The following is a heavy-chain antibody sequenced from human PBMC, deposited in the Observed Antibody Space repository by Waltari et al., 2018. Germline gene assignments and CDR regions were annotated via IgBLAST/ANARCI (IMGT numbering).Heavy chain of an antibody. Sequence: QVQLQESGPGLVKPSETLSLTCAVSGYSISSGYYWGWIRQPPGKWLEWIGSIYHSGSTYYNPSRRSRVTISVDTSKNQCSLKLSSVTAADTAVYYCAAYSSRTNCFDCWGQGTLVTVSS. D-gene: IGHD6-13*01. J-gene: IGHJ4*02. CDR1: GYSISSGYY. CDR3: AAYSSRTNCFDC. V-gene: IGHV4-38-2*01. CDR2: IYHSGST.